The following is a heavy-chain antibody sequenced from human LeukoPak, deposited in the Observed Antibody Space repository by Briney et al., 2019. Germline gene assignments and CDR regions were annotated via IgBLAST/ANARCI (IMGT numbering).Heavy chain of an antibody. V-gene: IGHV3-48*01. CDR2: ISSSSSTI. D-gene: IGHD6-6*01. J-gene: IGHJ4*02. Sequence: PGRSLRLSCAASGFTFSSYSMNWVRQAPGKGLEWVSYISSSSSTIYYADSVKGRFTISRDNSKSTLYLQMNSLRAEDTAVYYCASPQNRSSSALDYWGQGTLVTVSS. CDR1: GFTFSSYS. CDR3: ASPQNRSSSALDY.